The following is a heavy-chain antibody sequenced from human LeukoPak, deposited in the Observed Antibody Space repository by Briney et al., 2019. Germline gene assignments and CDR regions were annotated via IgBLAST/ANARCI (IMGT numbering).Heavy chain of an antibody. Sequence: GRSLRLSCAASGFTFSGYGMHWVRQAPGKGLEWVAVISYDGSNKYYADSVKGRFTISRDNSKNTLYLQMNSLRAEDTAVYYCANALYVDIVATNPDYSGINIWGQGTLVTVSS. J-gene: IGHJ4*02. V-gene: IGHV3-30*18. CDR1: GFTFSGYG. D-gene: IGHD5-12*01. CDR3: ANALYVDIVATNPDYSGINI. CDR2: ISYDGSNK.